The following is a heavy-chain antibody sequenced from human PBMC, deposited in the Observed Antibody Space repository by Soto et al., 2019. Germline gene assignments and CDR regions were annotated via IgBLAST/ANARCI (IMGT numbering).Heavy chain of an antibody. CDR1: GFTFSSYG. V-gene: IGHV3-30*18. D-gene: IGHD4-17*01. Sequence: QVQLVESGGGVVQPGRSLRLSCAASGFTFSSYGMHWVRQAPGKGLEWVAVISYDGSNKYYADSVKGRFTISRDNSKNTLYLQMNGLRAEDTAVYYCAKEAETTVTTGGMGADYWGQGTLVTVSS. J-gene: IGHJ4*02. CDR3: AKEAETTVTTGGMGADY. CDR2: ISYDGSNK.